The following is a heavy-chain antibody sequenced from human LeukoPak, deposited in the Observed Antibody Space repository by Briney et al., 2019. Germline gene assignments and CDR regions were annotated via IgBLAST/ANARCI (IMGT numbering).Heavy chain of an antibody. D-gene: IGHD6-13*01. V-gene: IGHV3-21*01. J-gene: IGHJ4*02. CDR1: GVTFSSYS. Sequence: PGGPLRLSCEASGVTFSSYSMNWVRQAPGKGLEWVSSISSSSTYIYYADSVKGRFTISRDNAKNSLYLQMSSLRAEDTAVYYCARDPRGYSSSWYYDDYWGQGTLATVSS. CDR3: ARDPRGYSSSWYYDDY. CDR2: ISSSSTYI.